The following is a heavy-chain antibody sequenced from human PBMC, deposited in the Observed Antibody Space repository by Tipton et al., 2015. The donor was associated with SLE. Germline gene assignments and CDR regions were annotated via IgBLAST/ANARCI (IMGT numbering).Heavy chain of an antibody. Sequence: TLSLTCTVSGGSISSSSYYWGWIRQPPGKGLEWIGSIYYSGSTYYNPSLKSRVTISVDTSKNQFSLKLSSVTAADTAVYYCARRPPGGYMDVWGKGTTVTVSS. J-gene: IGHJ6*03. V-gene: IGHV4-39*01. CDR2: IYYSGST. CDR3: ARRPPGGYMDV. CDR1: GGSISSSSYY. D-gene: IGHD3-10*01.